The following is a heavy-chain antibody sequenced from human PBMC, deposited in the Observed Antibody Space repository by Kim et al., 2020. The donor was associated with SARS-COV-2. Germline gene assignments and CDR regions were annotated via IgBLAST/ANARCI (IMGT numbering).Heavy chain of an antibody. V-gene: IGHV3-23*01. CDR1: GFTLGSYA. J-gene: IGHJ4*02. D-gene: IGHD2-21*02. CDR3: AKDGVTSILRRSYYFNS. CDR2: ISTSGGAT. Sequence: GGSLRLSCAASGFTLGSYAMTWVRQAPGKGLEWVSISTSGGATYYAESVKGRFTISRDNSKNTLYLQMNSLRVEDTAIYYCAKDGVTSILRRSYYFNSWGQGSLVTVSS.